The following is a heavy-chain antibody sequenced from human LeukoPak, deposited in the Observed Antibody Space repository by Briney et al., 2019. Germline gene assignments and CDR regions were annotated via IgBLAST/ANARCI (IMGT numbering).Heavy chain of an antibody. V-gene: IGHV4-34*01. J-gene: IGHJ3*02. CDR1: GVSFSGYY. CDR3: ARVRRITMTRGAFDI. D-gene: IGHD3-22*01. CDR2: INHSGST. Sequence: PSETLSLTCAVYGVSFSGYYWSWIRQPPGKGLEWIGEINHSGSTNYNPSLKSRVTISVDTSKNQFSLKLSSVTAADTAVYYCARVRRITMTRGAFDIWGQGTMVTVSS.